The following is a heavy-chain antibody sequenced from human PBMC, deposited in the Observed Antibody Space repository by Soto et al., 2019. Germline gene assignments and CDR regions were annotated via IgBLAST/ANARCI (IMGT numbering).Heavy chain of an antibody. J-gene: IGHJ6*02. D-gene: IGHD5-18*01. CDR1: GGSISSSSYY. V-gene: IGHV4-39*01. CDR3: ACIFSGGYGYGFYYYGMDV. CDR2: IYYSGST. Sequence: PSETLSLTSTVSGGSISSSSYYRGGIRQPPGKGLEWIGSIYYSGSTYYNPSLKSRVTISVDTSKNQFSLKLSSVTAADTAVYYCACIFSGGYGYGFYYYGMDVWGQGTTVT.